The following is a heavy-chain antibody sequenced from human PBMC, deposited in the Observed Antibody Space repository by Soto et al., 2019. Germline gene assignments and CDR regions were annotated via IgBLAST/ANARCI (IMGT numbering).Heavy chain of an antibody. J-gene: IGHJ6*02. D-gene: IGHD5-18*01. CDR1: GGTFSSYA. CDR3: ARGVDTAMDTQDNYYGMDV. V-gene: IGHV1-69*12. CDR2: IIPIFGTA. Sequence: QVQLVQSGAEVKKPGSSVKVSCKASGGTFSSYAISWVRQAPGQGLEWMGGIIPIFGTANYAQKFQGRVTITADESTSTAYMELSSLRSEDTAMYYCARGVDTAMDTQDNYYGMDVWGQGTTVTVSS.